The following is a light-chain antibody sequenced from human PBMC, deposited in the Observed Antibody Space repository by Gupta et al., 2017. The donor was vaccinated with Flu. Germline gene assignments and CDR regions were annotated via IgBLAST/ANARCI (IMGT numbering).Light chain of an antibody. CDR1: QDIAKW. J-gene: IGKJ1*01. CDR2: AAS. V-gene: IGKV1-12*01. Sequence: DTQVTQSPSYVSASVGDRVTITCRASQDIAKWLAWYQQKPGKAPKLLIYAASSLQSGVPSRFSGSGSGTDFTLTISSLLPEDFATYYCQQANSFPRTFGQGTKVEIK. CDR3: QQANSFPRT.